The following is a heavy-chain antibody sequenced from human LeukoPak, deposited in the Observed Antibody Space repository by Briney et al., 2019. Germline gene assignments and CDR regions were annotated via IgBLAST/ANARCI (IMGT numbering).Heavy chain of an antibody. CDR2: ISGSGGST. CDR1: AFTFRTYG. D-gene: IGHD3-10*01. J-gene: IGHJ4*02. Sequence: GGSLRLFCAASAFTFRTYGMHWVRQAPGKGLEWVSAISGSGGSTYYADSVKGRFTISRDNSKNTLYLQMNSLRAEDTAVYYCAKNGLLWFGELSMGYFDYWGQGTLVTVSS. V-gene: IGHV3-23*01. CDR3: AKNGLLWFGELSMGYFDY.